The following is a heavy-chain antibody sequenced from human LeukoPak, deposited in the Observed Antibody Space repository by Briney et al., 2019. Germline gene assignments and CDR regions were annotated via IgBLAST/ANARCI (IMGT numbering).Heavy chain of an antibody. D-gene: IGHD3-10*01. V-gene: IGHV4-34*01. CDR3: ARGGPRHYYGSGRFNWFDP. CDR1: GGSFSGYY. J-gene: IGHJ5*02. Sequence: SETLSLTCAVYGGSFSGYYWSWIRQPPGKGLEWIGEINHSGSTNYNPSLKSRVTISVDTSKNQFSLKLSSVTAADTAVYYCARGGPRHYYGSGRFNWFDPWGQGTLATVSS. CDR2: INHSGST.